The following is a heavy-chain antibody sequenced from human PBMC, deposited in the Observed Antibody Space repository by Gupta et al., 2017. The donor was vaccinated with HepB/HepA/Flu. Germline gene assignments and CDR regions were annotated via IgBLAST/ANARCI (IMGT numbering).Heavy chain of an antibody. CDR1: GYTFTNYY. CDR3: ARDNKMATNDY. J-gene: IGHJ4*02. Sequence: QVQLVQSGAEGKKPGASVKVSCKASGYTFTNYYATWVRQAPGQGIEWLGWVSADNGRTSYAQKVQDRVFMTTDTSTSTAYIELRSLRSDDTAVYYCARDNKMATNDYWGQGTLVTVSS. CDR2: VSADNGRT. V-gene: IGHV1-18*04. D-gene: IGHD5-12*01.